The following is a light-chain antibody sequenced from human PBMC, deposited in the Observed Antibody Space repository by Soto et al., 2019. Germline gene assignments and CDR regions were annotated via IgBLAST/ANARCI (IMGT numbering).Light chain of an antibody. CDR2: DAS. Sequence: EIVLTQSPATLSLSPGERAALSCRASQGVGRFLAWYQQKPGQAPRLLIYDASNRATGIPARFSGSGSETDFTLAIDNLEPEDFAVYYCQQYNSYSTFGQGTKLEIK. V-gene: IGKV3-11*01. CDR1: QGVGRF. J-gene: IGKJ2*01. CDR3: QQYNSYST.